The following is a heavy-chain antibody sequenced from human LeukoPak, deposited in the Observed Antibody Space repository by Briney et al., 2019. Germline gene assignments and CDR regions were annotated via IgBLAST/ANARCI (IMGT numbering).Heavy chain of an antibody. CDR1: GFTFRNYW. J-gene: IGHJ6*03. D-gene: IGHD6-25*01. Sequence: PGGSLRLSCAASGFTFRNYWMGWVRQAPGKGLEWVSVIYSGGSTYYADSVKGRFTISRDNSKNTLYLQMNSLRAEDTAVYYCAREAGPTPPYYYYYYYMDVWGKGTTVTVSS. CDR3: AREAGPTPPYYYYYYYMDV. V-gene: IGHV3-53*01. CDR2: IYSGGST.